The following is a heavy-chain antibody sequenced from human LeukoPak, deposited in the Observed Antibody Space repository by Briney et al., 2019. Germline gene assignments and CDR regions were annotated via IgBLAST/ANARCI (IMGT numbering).Heavy chain of an antibody. Sequence: SETLSLTCTVSGGSISSGGYYWSWIRQHPGKGLEWIGYIYYSGSTYYNPSLKSRVTISVDTSKNQFSLKLRSVTAADTAVYYCARDSYYDSSGHAPWGQGILVTVSS. V-gene: IGHV4-31*03. CDR2: IYYSGST. CDR1: GGSISSGGYY. CDR3: ARDSYYDSSGHAP. J-gene: IGHJ5*02. D-gene: IGHD3-22*01.